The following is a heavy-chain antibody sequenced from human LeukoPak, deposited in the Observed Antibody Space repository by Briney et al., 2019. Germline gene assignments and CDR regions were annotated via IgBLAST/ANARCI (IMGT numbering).Heavy chain of an antibody. V-gene: IGHV3-30*18. CDR2: ISYDGSNK. D-gene: IGHD3-10*02. Sequence: GGSLRLSCAASGSTFSSYGMHWVRQAPGKGLEGVAVISYDGSNKYYADSVKGRFTISRDNSKNTLYLQMNSLRAEDTAVYYCAKAPGGVRGYFDYWGQGTLVTVSS. CDR1: GSTFSSYG. J-gene: IGHJ4*02. CDR3: AKAPGGVRGYFDY.